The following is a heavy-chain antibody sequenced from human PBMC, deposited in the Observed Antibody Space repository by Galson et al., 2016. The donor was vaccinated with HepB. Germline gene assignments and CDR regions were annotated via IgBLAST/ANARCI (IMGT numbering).Heavy chain of an antibody. CDR3: AKGAYALPENFQH. CDR2: ISGSGGIT. V-gene: IGHV3-23*01. CDR1: GFTFSSYA. J-gene: IGHJ1*01. Sequence: SLRLSCAASGFTFSSYAMNWVRQPPGKGLEWVSSISGSGGITYYADSLKGRFTISRDNSKSTLYLQMNSLRAEDTAVYYCAKGAYALPENFQHWGQGTLVTVSS. D-gene: IGHD5-12*01.